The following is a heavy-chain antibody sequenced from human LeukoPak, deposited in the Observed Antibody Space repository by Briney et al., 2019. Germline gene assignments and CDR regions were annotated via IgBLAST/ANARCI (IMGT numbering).Heavy chain of an antibody. CDR1: GGSISSYY. CDR2: TYTSGST. Sequence: SETLSLTCTVSGGSISSYYWSWIRQPAGKGLEWIGRTYTSGSTNYNPSLKNRVTISVDTSKNQFSLKLTSVTAADTAVYYCASPRDVVVVVAATAGYFDLWGRGTLVTVSS. V-gene: IGHV4-4*07. J-gene: IGHJ2*01. D-gene: IGHD2-15*01. CDR3: ASPRDVVVVVAATAGYFDL.